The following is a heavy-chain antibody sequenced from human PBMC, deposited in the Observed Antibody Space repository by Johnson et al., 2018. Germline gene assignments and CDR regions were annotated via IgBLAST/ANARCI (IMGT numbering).Heavy chain of an antibody. CDR2: TYYRSKWYS. V-gene: IGHV6-1*01. Sequence: QVQLQESGPGLVKPSQTLSLTCVISGDSVSSDSAAWNWIRQSPSRGLEWLGRTYYRSKWYSDYAVPVKSRISINPDTSKNQFSLQLNSVTPEDTAVYFCARGSYYMDVWGKGTTVTVSS. CDR1: GDSVSSDSAA. J-gene: IGHJ6*03. CDR3: ARGSYYMDV.